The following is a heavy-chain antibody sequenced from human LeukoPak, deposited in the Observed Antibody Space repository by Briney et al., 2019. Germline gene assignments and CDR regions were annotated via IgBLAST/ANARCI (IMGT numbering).Heavy chain of an antibody. D-gene: IGHD3-3*01. Sequence: SETLSLTCAVYGGSFSGYYWSWIRQPPGKGLEWIGEINHSGSTNYNPSLKSRVTISVDTSKNQFSLKLSSVTAADTAVYYCARPVFTIFGVVLRGGAFDIWGQGTMVTVSS. CDR2: INHSGST. CDR1: GGSFSGYY. J-gene: IGHJ3*02. V-gene: IGHV4-34*01. CDR3: ARPVFTIFGVVLRGGAFDI.